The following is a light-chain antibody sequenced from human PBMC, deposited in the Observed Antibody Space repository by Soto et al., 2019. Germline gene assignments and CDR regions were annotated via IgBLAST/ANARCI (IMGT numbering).Light chain of an antibody. J-gene: IGLJ2*01. CDR2: DVS. Sequence: QSALTQPASVSGSPGQSITISCTGTSSDVGGYNYVSWYQQHPGKAPKLMIYDVSNRPSGVSNRFSGSKSGNTASLTISGLRAEDEADYYCSSYTSSSTLVVFGGGTQLNVL. V-gene: IGLV2-14*01. CDR1: SSDVGGYNY. CDR3: SSYTSSSTLVV.